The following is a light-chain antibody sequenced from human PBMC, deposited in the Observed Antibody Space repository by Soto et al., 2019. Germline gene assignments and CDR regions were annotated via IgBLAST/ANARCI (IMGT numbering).Light chain of an antibody. V-gene: IGKV1-27*01. Sequence: DIQMTQSPSSLSASVGDRVTMTCRASQDIANYLVWYQQQPGKVPKLLIYAASTLYSGVPSRFSGSGSGTDFTLTISSLQPEDVGTYYCQRYDDAPLTFGGGTK. CDR2: AAS. J-gene: IGKJ4*01. CDR3: QRYDDAPLT. CDR1: QDIANY.